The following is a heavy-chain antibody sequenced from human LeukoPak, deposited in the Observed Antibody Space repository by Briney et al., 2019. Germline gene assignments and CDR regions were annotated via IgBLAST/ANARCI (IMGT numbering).Heavy chain of an antibody. J-gene: IGHJ2*01. V-gene: IGHV3-21*01. CDR2: ISSSSSYI. CDR3: ARDPGGIRSHWYFDL. Sequence: GGSLRLSCAASGFTFSSYSRNGARQAPGKGREGGSSISSSSSYIYYADSVKGRFTISRDNAKNSPYLQMNSLRAEDTAVYYCARDPGGIRSHWYFDLWGRGTLVTVSS. D-gene: IGHD3-16*01. CDR1: GFTFSSYS.